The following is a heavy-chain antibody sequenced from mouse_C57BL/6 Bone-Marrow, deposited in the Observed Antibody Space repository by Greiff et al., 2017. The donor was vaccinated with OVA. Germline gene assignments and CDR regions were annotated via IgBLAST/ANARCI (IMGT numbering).Heavy chain of an antibody. CDR3: ARGTITTVAMDY. J-gene: IGHJ4*01. CDR2: IYPSDSET. D-gene: IGHD1-1*01. Sequence: QVQLQQPGAELVRPGSSVKLSCKASGYTFTSYWMDWVKQRPGQGLEWIGNIYPSDSETHYNQKFKDKATLTVDKSSSTAYMQLSILTSEDSAVYYCARGTITTVAMDYWGQGTSVTGSS. CDR1: GYTFTSYW. V-gene: IGHV1-61*01.